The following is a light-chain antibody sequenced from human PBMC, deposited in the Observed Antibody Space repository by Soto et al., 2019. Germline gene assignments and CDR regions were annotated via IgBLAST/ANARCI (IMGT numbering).Light chain of an antibody. V-gene: IGKV3-15*01. J-gene: IGKJ5*01. CDR3: QQYNNWPPSIT. Sequence: EIVMTQSPATLSVSPGARATLSCRASQSVSSNLAWYQQKPGQAPRLLIYGASTRATGIPARFSGSGSGTEFTLTIGRLQSEDFAVYYCQQYNNWPPSITFGQGTRLEI. CDR1: QSVSSN. CDR2: GAS.